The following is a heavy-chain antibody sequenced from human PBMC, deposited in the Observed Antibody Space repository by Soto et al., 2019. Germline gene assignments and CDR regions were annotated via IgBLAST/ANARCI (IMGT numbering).Heavy chain of an antibody. CDR1: GFTFSSYA. Sequence: GGSLRLSCAASGFTFSSYAMHWVRQAPGKGLEWVAVISYDGSNKYYADSVKGRFTISRDNSKNTLYLQMNSLRAEDTAVYYCARDHYYGSEPNDAFDIWGQGTMVTVSS. J-gene: IGHJ3*02. CDR2: ISYDGSNK. V-gene: IGHV3-30-3*01. D-gene: IGHD3-10*01. CDR3: ARDHYYGSEPNDAFDI.